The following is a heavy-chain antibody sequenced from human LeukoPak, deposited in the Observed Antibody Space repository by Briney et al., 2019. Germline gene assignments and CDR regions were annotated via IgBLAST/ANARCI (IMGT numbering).Heavy chain of an antibody. CDR2: IYYSGST. V-gene: IGHV4-39*01. CDR1: GGSISSSNYY. D-gene: IGHD3-22*01. CDR3: ARQASGYCFDY. J-gene: IGHJ4*02. Sequence: SETLSLTCTVSGGSISSSNYYWGSIRQPPGMGLEWIGTIYYSGSTYYNPSLKSRVTISVDTSKNQFSLKLSSVTAADTAVFCCARQASGYCFDYWGQGTLVTVSS.